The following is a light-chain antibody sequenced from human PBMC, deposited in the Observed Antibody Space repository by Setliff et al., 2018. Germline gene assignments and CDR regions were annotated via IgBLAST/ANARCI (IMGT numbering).Light chain of an antibody. V-gene: IGLV3-9*01. CDR3: QVWDSSTVI. CDR1: NIGTKN. CDR2: NSN. J-gene: IGLJ2*01. Sequence: ELTQPLSVSVALGQTARITCGGDNIGTKNVHWYQQRPGQAPVLVIYNSNNRPSGILERFSGSNSGNTATLTISRVQVGDESVYSCQVWDSSTVIFGGGTKVTVL.